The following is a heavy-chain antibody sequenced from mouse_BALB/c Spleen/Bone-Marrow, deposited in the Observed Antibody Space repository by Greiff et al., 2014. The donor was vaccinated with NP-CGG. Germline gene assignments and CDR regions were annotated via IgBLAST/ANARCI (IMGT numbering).Heavy chain of an antibody. J-gene: IGHJ1*01. V-gene: IGHV1S81*02. CDR2: INPSNGGT. CDR1: GYSFTNYY. Sequence: ESGAELVKPGASVKLSCKASGYSFTNYYMYWVKRRPGQGLEWIGEINPSNGGTNFNEKFKNKATLTVDKSSSTAYMQLSSLTSEDSAVYYCTRSNYGYWYFDVWGAGTTVTVSS. CDR3: TRSNYGYWYFDV. D-gene: IGHD1-1*01.